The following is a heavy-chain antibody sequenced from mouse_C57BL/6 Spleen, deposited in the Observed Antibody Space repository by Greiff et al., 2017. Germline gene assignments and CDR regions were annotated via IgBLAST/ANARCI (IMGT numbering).Heavy chain of an antibody. CDR2: IDPNSGGT. CDR3: ARGEATVVPQFAY. V-gene: IGHV1-72*01. J-gene: IGHJ3*01. D-gene: IGHD1-1*01. CDR1: GYTFTSYW. Sequence: QVQLKQPGAELVKPGASVKLSCKASGYTFTSYWMHWVKQRPGRGLEWIGRIDPNSGGTKYNEKFKSKATLTVDKPSSTAYMQLSSLTSEDSAVYYCARGEATVVPQFAYWGQGTLVTVSA.